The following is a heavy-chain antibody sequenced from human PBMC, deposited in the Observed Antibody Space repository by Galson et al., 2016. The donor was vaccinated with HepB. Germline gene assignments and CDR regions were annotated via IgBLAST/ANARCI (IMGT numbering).Heavy chain of an antibody. Sequence: SLRLSCAASGFTFSSYSMNWVRQAPGKGLEWVSYISSSSSTIYSADSVKGRFTISRDNAKNSLYLQMDSLRAEDTAVYYCAREGAEMAVAGTAFDYWGQGTLVTVSS. V-gene: IGHV3-48*01. J-gene: IGHJ4*02. CDR3: AREGAEMAVAGTAFDY. D-gene: IGHD6-19*01. CDR2: ISSSSSTI. CDR1: GFTFSSYS.